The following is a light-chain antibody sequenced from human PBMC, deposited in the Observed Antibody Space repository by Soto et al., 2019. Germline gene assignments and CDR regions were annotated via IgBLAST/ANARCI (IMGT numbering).Light chain of an antibody. V-gene: IGKV3-20*01. J-gene: IGKJ2*01. CDR1: QSVSSSY. CDR2: GAS. CDR3: QQYGSSPLAYT. Sequence: EIVLTQSPGTLSLSPGERATLSCRASQSVSSSYLAWYQKKPGQAPRLLIYGASNRATGIPDRFSGSGSGTDFTLTISRLEPEDFAVYYCQQYGSSPLAYTFGQGTKLEIK.